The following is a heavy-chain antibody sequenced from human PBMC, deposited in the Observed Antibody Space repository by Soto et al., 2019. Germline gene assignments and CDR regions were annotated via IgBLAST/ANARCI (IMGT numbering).Heavy chain of an antibody. CDR1: GFSLSTPGVG. CDR3: AQGNFDYSRPTVGWFDP. CDR2: IYWDDHK. J-gene: IGHJ5*02. D-gene: IGHD6-13*01. V-gene: IGHV2-5*02. Sequence: QITLKESGPTPVAPTQTLTLTCTVSGFSLSTPGVGVGWIRQPPGKALECLALIYWDDHKSYSPSLRSRLTITKDTSKNQVVLTLTNMDPVDAGIYYCAQGNFDYSRPTVGWFDPWGQGMQGTVSS.